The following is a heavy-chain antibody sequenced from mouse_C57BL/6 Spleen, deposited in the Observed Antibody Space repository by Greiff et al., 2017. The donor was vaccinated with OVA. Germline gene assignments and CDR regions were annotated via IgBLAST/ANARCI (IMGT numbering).Heavy chain of an antibody. CDR3: ARGRDHWYFDV. V-gene: IGHV1-52*01. D-gene: IGHD3-3*01. Sequence: QVQLQQPGAELVRPGSSVTLSCKASGYTFTSYWMHWVKQRPIQGLEWIGNIDPSDSETHYNQKFKDKATLTVDKSSSTAYMQLSSLTSEDSAVYYCARGRDHWYFDVWGTGTTVTVSS. CDR2: IDPSDSET. CDR1: GYTFTSYW. J-gene: IGHJ1*03.